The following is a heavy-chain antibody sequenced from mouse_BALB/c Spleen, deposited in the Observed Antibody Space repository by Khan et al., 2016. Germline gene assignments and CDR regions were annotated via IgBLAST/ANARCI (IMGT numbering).Heavy chain of an antibody. CDR3: TRGYYYFDY. V-gene: IGHV3-2*02. J-gene: IGHJ2*01. CDR2: ISYSGGT. CDR1: GYSITSDYA. Sequence: EVELVESGPGLVKPSQSLSLTCTVTGYSITSDYAWNWIRQFPGNKLEWMGYISYSGGTDYNPSLKSRVSITRDTSKNQFFLQLNSVTSEDTATYYCTRGYYYFDYWGQGTTLTVSS.